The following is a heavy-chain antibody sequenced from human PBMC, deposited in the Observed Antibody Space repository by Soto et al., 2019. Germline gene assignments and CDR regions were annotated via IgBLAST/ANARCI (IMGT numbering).Heavy chain of an antibody. CDR3: ASGYYDSNVAFDI. CDR2: VGTAGDT. D-gene: IGHD3-22*01. Sequence: EVQLVETGGGLVQPGGSLRLSCAASGFSFSTYDMHWVRLSTGKGLEWVSTVGTAGDTYYPGSVKGRFTISRENAKNSVYLQMNRLGAGDTAVYYCASGYYDSNVAFDIWGQGTLVSVSS. V-gene: IGHV3-13*01. J-gene: IGHJ3*02. CDR1: GFSFSTYD.